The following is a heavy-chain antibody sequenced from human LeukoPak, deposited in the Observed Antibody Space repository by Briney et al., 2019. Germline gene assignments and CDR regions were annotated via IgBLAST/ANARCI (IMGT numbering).Heavy chain of an antibody. Sequence: GGSLRLSCAASGFTFSSYGMHWVRQAPGKGLEWVAFIRYDGSNKYYADSVKGRFTISRDNSKNTLYLQMNSLRAEDTAVYYCAKGRGSSLYYYYYMDVWGKGTTVTVSS. D-gene: IGHD6-6*01. J-gene: IGHJ6*03. V-gene: IGHV3-30*02. CDR3: AKGRGSSLYYYYYMDV. CDR1: GFTFSSYG. CDR2: IRYDGSNK.